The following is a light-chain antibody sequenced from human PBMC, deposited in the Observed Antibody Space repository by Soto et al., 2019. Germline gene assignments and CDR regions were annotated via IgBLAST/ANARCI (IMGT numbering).Light chain of an antibody. Sequence: QSVLTQPASVSGSPGQSITISCTGTSSDVGSYNLVSWYQQRPGKAPKLMIYEGSKRPSGVSNRFSGSKSGNTASLTISGLQAEHEADYYCCSYAGSSTSYVFGTGTKVTVL. CDR2: EGS. CDR3: CSYAGSSTSYV. J-gene: IGLJ1*01. V-gene: IGLV2-23*01. CDR1: SSDVGSYNL.